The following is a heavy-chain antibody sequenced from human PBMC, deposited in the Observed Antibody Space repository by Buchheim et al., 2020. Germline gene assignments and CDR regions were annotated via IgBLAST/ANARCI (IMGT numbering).Heavy chain of an antibody. D-gene: IGHD3-10*01. J-gene: IGHJ6*03. V-gene: IGHV4-31*03. CDR1: GGSISSGGYY. Sequence: VQLQESGPGLVKPSQTLSITCTVSGGSISSGGYYWSWIRQHPGKGLEWIGYIYYSGSTYYNPSLKSRVTIAVDTSKNQFSLKLSSVTAADTAVYYCARARVRLWFGDPILVSMDVWGKGTT. CDR3: ARARVRLWFGDPILVSMDV. CDR2: IYYSGST.